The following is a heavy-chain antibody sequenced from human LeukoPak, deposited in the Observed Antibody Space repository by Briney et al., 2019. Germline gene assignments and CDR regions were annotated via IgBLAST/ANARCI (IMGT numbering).Heavy chain of an antibody. D-gene: IGHD2-15*01. J-gene: IGHJ3*02. CDR1: GGSISSGGYY. Sequence: SQTLSLTCTVSGGSISSGGYYWSWIRQHPGKGLEWIGYIYYSGSTYYNPSLKSRVTISVDTSKNQFSLKLSSVTAADTAVYYCARDRVVVAATVGVSAFDIWGQGTMVTVSS. V-gene: IGHV4-31*03. CDR3: ARDRVVVAATVGVSAFDI. CDR2: IYYSGST.